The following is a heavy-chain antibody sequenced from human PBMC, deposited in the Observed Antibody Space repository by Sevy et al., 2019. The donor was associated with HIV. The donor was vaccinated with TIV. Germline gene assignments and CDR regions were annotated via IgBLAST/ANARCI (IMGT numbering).Heavy chain of an antibody. CDR2: ISTSSTYI. D-gene: IGHD2-8*02. CDR3: ARGLVKNYYLYGMDV. V-gene: IGHV3-21*06. CDR1: GFTFSYYT. Sequence: GGSLRLSCAASGFTFSYYTMNWVRQAPGKGLEWVSSISTSSTYIYYADSVKGRFTISRDNVKNSLYLQMNSLRAGDTAVYYCARGLVKNYYLYGMDVWGQGTTVTVSS. J-gene: IGHJ6*02.